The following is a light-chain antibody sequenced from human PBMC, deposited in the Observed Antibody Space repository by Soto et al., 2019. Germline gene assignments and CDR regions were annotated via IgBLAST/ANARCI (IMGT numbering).Light chain of an antibody. Sequence: QSALTQPPSVSGSPGQSVTISCTGTSTDVGSYNRVSWYQQSPGTAPKLMIYEVSYRPSGVPDRFSGSKSGNTASLTISGLQAEDGADYYCSSYTSSNSVVFGGGTKLTAL. V-gene: IGLV2-18*02. J-gene: IGLJ2*01. CDR3: SSYTSSNSVV. CDR1: STDVGSYNR. CDR2: EVS.